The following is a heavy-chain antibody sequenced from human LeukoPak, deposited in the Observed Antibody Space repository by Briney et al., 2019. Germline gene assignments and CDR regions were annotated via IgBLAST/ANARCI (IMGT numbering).Heavy chain of an antibody. CDR3: ARHSGYSSSWSFDY. CDR1: GGSISSHY. Sequence: PSETLSLTCAVSGGSISSHYWSWIRQPPGKGLEWIGYIYTSGSTNYNPSLKSRVTISVDTSKNQFSLKLSSVTAADTAVYYCARHSGYSSSWSFDYWGQGTLVTVSS. V-gene: IGHV4-4*09. D-gene: IGHD6-13*01. CDR2: IYTSGST. J-gene: IGHJ4*02.